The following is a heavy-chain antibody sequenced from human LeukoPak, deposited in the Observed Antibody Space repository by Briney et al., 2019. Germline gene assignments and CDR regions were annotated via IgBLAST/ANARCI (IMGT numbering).Heavy chain of an antibody. J-gene: IGHJ4*02. V-gene: IGHV3-74*03. Sequence: GGSLRLSCAASGFTFSSYWIHWVRQAPGKGLAWVSRVNSDGSTTTYADSVKGRFTISRDNAKNTVYLQMNSLRAEDTGVYYCARTTYTSSRFDFWGQGTLVTVSS. D-gene: IGHD6-13*01. CDR1: GFTFSSYW. CDR2: VNSDGSTT. CDR3: ARTTYTSSRFDF.